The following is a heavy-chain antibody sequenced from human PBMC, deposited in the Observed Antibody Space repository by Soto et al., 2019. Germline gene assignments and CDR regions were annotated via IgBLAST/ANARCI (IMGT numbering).Heavy chain of an antibody. CDR2: TYYRPKWYN. Sequence: SQTLSLTCATSGDSVSSNSAAWNWIRQSPSRGLEWLGRTYYRPKWYNDYAVSVKSRITINPDTSKNQFSLQLNSVTPEDTAVYYCARSVGGIAAAGTDWWFDPWGQGTLVTVSS. J-gene: IGHJ5*02. CDR3: ARSVGGIAAAGTDWWFDP. D-gene: IGHD6-13*01. CDR1: GDSVSSNSAA. V-gene: IGHV6-1*01.